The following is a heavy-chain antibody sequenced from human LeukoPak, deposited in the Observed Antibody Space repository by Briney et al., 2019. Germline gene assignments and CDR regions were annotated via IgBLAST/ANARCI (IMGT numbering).Heavy chain of an antibody. CDR2: ISSSSSYI. Sequence: PGGSLRLSCAAFGFTFSSYSMNWVRQAPGKGLEWVSSISSSSSYIYYADSVKGRFTISRDNAKNSLYLQMNSLRAEDTAVYYCASTDPAGYSSGWYNYWGQGTLVTVSS. CDR3: ASTDPAGYSSGWYNY. D-gene: IGHD6-19*01. V-gene: IGHV3-21*01. CDR1: GFTFSSYS. J-gene: IGHJ4*02.